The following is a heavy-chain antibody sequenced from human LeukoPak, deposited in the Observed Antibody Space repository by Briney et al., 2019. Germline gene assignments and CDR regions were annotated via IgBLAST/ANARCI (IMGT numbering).Heavy chain of an antibody. D-gene: IGHD6-13*01. CDR3: AKDESPYSSSWFDY. CDR2: IWYGGTNK. Sequence: GGSLRLSCAASGFTFSSYGMHWVRQAPGKGLEWVADIWYGGTNKYYADSVRGRFIISRDNSKNTVYLQMNSLRAEDTAVYYCAKDESPYSSSWFDYWGQGTLVTVSS. J-gene: IGHJ5*01. CDR1: GFTFSSYG. V-gene: IGHV3-33*06.